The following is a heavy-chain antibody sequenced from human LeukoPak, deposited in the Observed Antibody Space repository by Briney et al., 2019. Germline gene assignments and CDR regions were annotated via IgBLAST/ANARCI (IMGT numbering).Heavy chain of an antibody. CDR2: ISGSGGST. CDR1: GFTFSSYA. J-gene: IGHJ4*02. Sequence: GGSLRLSCAASGFTFSSYAMSWLRQAPGKGLVWVSAISGSGGSTYYADSVKGRFTISRDNSKNTLYLQMNSLRAEDTAVYYCAKDGTDCSSTSCYTWGYDYWGQGTLVTVSS. CDR3: AKDGTDCSSTSCYTWGYDY. D-gene: IGHD2-2*02. V-gene: IGHV3-23*01.